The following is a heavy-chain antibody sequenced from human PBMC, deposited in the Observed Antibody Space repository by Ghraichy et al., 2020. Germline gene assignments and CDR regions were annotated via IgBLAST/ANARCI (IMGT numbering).Heavy chain of an antibody. CDR1: GGSFSGYY. Sequence: SETLSLTCAVYGGSFSGYYWSWIRQPPGKGLEWIGEINHSGSTNYNPSLKSRVTISVDTSKNQFSLKLSSVTAADTAVYYCARGRGAVYYYYGMDVWGQGTTVTVSS. CDR2: INHSGST. D-gene: IGHD3-10*01. J-gene: IGHJ6*02. V-gene: IGHV4-34*01. CDR3: ARGRGAVYYYYGMDV.